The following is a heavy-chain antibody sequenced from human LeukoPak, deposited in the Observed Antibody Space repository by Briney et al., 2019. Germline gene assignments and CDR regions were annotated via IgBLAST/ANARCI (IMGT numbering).Heavy chain of an antibody. V-gene: IGHV1-8*01. J-gene: IGHJ4*02. Sequence: ASVKVSCKASGYTFTSYDINWVRQAAGQGLEWMGWMNPNSGNTGYAQKFQGRVTMTRNTSISTAYMELSSLRSEDTAVYYCATRMTTVMGFDYWGQGTLVTVSS. CDR1: GYTFTSYD. CDR2: MNPNSGNT. D-gene: IGHD4-17*01. CDR3: ATRMTTVMGFDY.